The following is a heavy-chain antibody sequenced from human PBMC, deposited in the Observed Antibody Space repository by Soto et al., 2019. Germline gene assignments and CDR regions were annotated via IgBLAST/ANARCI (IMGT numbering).Heavy chain of an antibody. CDR1: GFTFSDHY. CDR3: TRVPYVNGWQLDY. V-gene: IGHV3-72*01. D-gene: IGHD6-19*01. CDR2: SRNKANSYTT. Sequence: PGGFLRLSCAASGFTFSDHYMDWVRQAPGKGLEWVGRSRNKANSYTTEYAASVKGRFSISRDESKNSLYLQMSSLENEDTALYYCTRVPYVNGWQLDYWGHGTLVNVSS. J-gene: IGHJ4*01.